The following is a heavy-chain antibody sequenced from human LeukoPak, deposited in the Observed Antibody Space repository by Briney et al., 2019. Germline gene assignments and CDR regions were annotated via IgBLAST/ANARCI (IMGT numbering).Heavy chain of an antibody. CDR3: ATPDSALGY. CDR2: INNNGDTT. CDR1: GITFSRLP. J-gene: IGHJ4*02. V-gene: IGHV3-23*01. Sequence: PGGSLRLSCAASGITFSRLPMTWVRQAPGKGLEWVSSINNNGDTTYYADPVKGRFTISRDNSKNTLYLQMNSLRAEDTAVYYCATPDSALGYWGQGTLVTVSS. D-gene: IGHD2-15*01.